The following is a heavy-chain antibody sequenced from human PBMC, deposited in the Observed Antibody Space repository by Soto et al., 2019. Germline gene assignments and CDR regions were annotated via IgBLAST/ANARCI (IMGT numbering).Heavy chain of an antibody. J-gene: IGHJ5*02. CDR3: ARGIATGQRDP. CDR1: GYTFTRYT. V-gene: IGHV1-3*01. CDR2: INPDNGNT. D-gene: IGHD2-15*01. Sequence: AASVKVSCKASGYTFTRYTMNWVRQAPGQRLEWMGWINPDNGNTKSSQKFQDRVIITRDTSASTAYMDLSSLRSEDTAVYYCARGIATGQRDPWGQGTLVTVSS.